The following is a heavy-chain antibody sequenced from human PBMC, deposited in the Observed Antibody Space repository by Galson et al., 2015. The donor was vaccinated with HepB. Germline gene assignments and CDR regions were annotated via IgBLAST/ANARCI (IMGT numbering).Heavy chain of an antibody. D-gene: IGHD3-22*01. V-gene: IGHV1-18*01. CDR1: GYTFTSYG. J-gene: IGHJ4*02. CDR2: ISAYNGNT. CDR3: ARDMYYYDSSGYNPFDY. Sequence: SVKVSCKASGYTFTSYGISWVRQAPGQGLEWVGWISAYNGNTNYAQKLQGRVTMTTDTSTSTAYMELRSLRSDDTAVYYCARDMYYYDSSGYNPFDYWGQGTLVTVSS.